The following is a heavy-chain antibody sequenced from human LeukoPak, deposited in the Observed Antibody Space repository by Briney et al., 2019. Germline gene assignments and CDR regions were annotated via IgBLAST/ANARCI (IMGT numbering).Heavy chain of an antibody. CDR1: GFTFSSYG. V-gene: IGHV3-33*01. CDR3: ARAPGYYYDSSGYYLDY. Sequence: PGRSLRLSCAASGFTFSSYGMHWVRQAPGKGLEWVAVIWYDGSNKYHADSVKGRFTISRDNSKNTLYLQMNSLRAADTAVYHCARAPGYYYDSSGYYLDYWGQGTLVTVSS. J-gene: IGHJ4*02. D-gene: IGHD3-22*01. CDR2: IWYDGSNK.